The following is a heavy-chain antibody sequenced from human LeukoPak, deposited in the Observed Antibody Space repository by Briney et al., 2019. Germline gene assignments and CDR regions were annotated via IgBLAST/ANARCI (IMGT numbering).Heavy chain of an antibody. V-gene: IGHV1-46*01. Sequence: ASVKVSCKASGYTFTSYYIHWVRQAPGQGLEWMGLINPSGGSTNYAQKFQGRVTITADESTSTAYMELSGLRSEDTAVYYCARVGYSGYDYEYWGQGTLVTVSS. CDR3: ARVGYSGYDYEY. CDR1: GYTFTSYY. D-gene: IGHD5-12*01. CDR2: INPSGGST. J-gene: IGHJ4*02.